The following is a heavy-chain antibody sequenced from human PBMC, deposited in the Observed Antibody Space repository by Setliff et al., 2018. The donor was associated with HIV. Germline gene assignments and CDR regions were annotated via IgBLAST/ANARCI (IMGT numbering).Heavy chain of an antibody. Sequence: GASVKVSCKASGYTFTSYAMHWVRQAPGQSLEWMGRINADNGNTKYSQKFQGRVTITRDTSASTAYVEMSSLRSEDTALYYCAREGQWLDMGDAFDIWGQGTMVTVSS. V-gene: IGHV1-3*01. CDR3: AREGQWLDMGDAFDI. CDR1: GYTFTSYA. J-gene: IGHJ3*02. D-gene: IGHD6-19*01. CDR2: INADNGNT.